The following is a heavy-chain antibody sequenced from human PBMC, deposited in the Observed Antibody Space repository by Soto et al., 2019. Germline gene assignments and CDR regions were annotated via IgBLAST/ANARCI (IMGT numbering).Heavy chain of an antibody. CDR3: ASEVMTTRFGHYYYGMDV. CDR2: IYYSGST. CDR1: GGSISSGDYY. J-gene: IGHJ6*02. V-gene: IGHV4-30-4*01. D-gene: IGHD4-4*01. Sequence: PSETLSLTCTVSGGSISSGDYYWSWIRQPPGKGLEWIGYIYYSGSTYYNPSLKSRVTISVDTSKNQFSLKLSSVTAADTAAYYCASEVMTTRFGHYYYGMDVWGQGTTVTVSS.